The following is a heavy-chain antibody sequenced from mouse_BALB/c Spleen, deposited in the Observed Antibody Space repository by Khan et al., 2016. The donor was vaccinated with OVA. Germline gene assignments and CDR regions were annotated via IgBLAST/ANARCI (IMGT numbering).Heavy chain of an antibody. CDR1: GFNIKDYY. V-gene: IGHV14-1*02. CDR2: IDPENGNT. Sequence: VQLKQSGAELVRPGALVKLSCKASGFNIKDYYIHWVKQRPEQGLEWIGWIDPENGNTIYDPKFQGKATITADTSSNTAYLQLISLTSEDTAVYYCARDGYSPWFAYWGQGTLVTVSA. D-gene: IGHD2-3*01. J-gene: IGHJ3*01. CDR3: ARDGYSPWFAY.